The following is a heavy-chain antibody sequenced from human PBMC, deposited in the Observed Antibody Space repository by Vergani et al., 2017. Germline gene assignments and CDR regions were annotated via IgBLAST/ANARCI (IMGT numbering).Heavy chain of an antibody. V-gene: IGHV3-30-3*01. CDR1: GFTFTSYA. CDR2: ISYGGSNK. J-gene: IGHJ6*04. D-gene: IGHD6-19*01. CDR3: ARASSSGWYYYYYGMDV. Sequence: VQLLESGGGLVKPGGSLRLSCAASGFTFTSYAMNWVRQAPGKGLEWVSVISYGGSNKYYADSVKGRFTISRDNSKNTLYLQLNSLRAEDTSVYYCARASSSGWYYYYYGMDVGGEGTTVTVPP.